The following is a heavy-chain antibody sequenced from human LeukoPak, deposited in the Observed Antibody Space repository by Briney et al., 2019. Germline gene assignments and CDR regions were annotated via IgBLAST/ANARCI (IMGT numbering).Heavy chain of an antibody. Sequence: ASVKVSCKASGYTFTSYGISWVRQAPGQGLEWMGWISAYNGNTNYAQKLQGRVTMTRNTSISTAYMELSSLRSEDTAVYYCARGSPIYYDSSGYYYDYFDYWGQGTLVTVSS. V-gene: IGHV1-18*01. CDR1: GYTFTSYG. J-gene: IGHJ4*02. CDR3: ARGSPIYYDSSGYYYDYFDY. D-gene: IGHD3-22*01. CDR2: ISAYNGNT.